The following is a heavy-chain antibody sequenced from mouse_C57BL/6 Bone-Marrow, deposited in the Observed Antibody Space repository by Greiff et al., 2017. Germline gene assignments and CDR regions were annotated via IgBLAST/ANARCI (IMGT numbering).Heavy chain of an antibody. CDR2: ISDGGSYT. V-gene: IGHV5-4*03. CDR3: ARARLWLPYYYAMDY. CDR1: GFTFSSYA. D-gene: IGHD2-2*01. Sequence: EVMLVESGGGLVKPGGSLKLSCAASGFTFSSYAMSWVRQTPEKRLEWVATISDGGSYTYYPDNVKGRFTISRDNAKNNLYLQMSHLKSEDTAMYYCARARLWLPYYYAMDYWGQGTSVTVSS. J-gene: IGHJ4*01.